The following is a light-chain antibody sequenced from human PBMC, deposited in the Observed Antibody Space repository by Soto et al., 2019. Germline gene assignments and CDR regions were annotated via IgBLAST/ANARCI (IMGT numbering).Light chain of an antibody. J-gene: IGKJ4*01. CDR3: QQCRNWPLT. Sequence: EIVRTQSPSTMSVSPGEGATLDCNASQNVYNTLAWYQQRPGQPHRLLIYDASTRATGIPARVSGSGYGTEFTLTISSLQSEDFAVYFCQQCRNWPLTFGGGTKVEIK. V-gene: IGKV3-15*01. CDR1: QNVYNT. CDR2: DAS.